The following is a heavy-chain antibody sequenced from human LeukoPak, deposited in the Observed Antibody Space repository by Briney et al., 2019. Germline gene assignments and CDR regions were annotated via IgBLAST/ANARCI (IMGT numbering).Heavy chain of an antibody. CDR3: ARVVVPAAIPHNWFDP. Sequence: SESLSLTCTVSGGSISSSSYYWGWVRQPPGKGLEWIGSIYYSGSTYYNPSLKSLVTISVDTSKNQFSLKLSSVTAADTAVYYCARVVVPAAIPHNWFDPWGQGTLVSVPS. V-gene: IGHV4-39*01. CDR1: GGSISSSSYY. D-gene: IGHD2-2*02. CDR2: IYYSGST. J-gene: IGHJ5*02.